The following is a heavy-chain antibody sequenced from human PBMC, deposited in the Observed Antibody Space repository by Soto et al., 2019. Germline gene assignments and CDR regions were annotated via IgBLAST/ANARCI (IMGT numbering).Heavy chain of an antibody. J-gene: IGHJ6*02. D-gene: IGHD1-26*01. V-gene: IGHV1-3*05. CDR2: INAGNGNT. Sequence: QVQLVQSGAEEKKPGASVKVSCKASGYTFTSYAMHWVRQAPGQRLEWMGWINAGNGNTKYSQKFQGRVTITRDTSASTAYMELSSLRSEDTAVYYCARGGMYRRNDYYYYGMDVWGQGTTVTVSS. CDR3: ARGGMYRRNDYYYYGMDV. CDR1: GYTFTSYA.